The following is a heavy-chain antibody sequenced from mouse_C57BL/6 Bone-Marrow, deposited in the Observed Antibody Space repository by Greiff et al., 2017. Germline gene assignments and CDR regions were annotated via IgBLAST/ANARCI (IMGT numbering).Heavy chain of an antibody. CDR2: IDPENGDT. J-gene: IGHJ1*03. Sequence: EVKLQQSGAELVRPGASVKLSCTASGFNIKDDYMHWVKQRPEQGLEWIGWIDPENGDTEYASKFQGKATITADTSSNTAYLQLSSLTSEDTAVYYCTTSNYGYFDVWGTGTTVTVSS. V-gene: IGHV14-4*01. CDR3: TTSNYGYFDV. D-gene: IGHD2-5*01. CDR1: GFNIKDDY.